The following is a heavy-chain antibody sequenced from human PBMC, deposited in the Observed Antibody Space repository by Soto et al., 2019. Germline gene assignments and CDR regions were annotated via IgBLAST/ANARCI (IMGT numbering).Heavy chain of an antibody. J-gene: IGHJ4*02. Sequence: PSETLSLTCTVSGGSISSSSYYWGWIRQPPGKGLEWIGSIYYSGSTYYNPSLKSRVTISVDTSKSQFSLKLSSVTAADTAVYYCARQGIAAAGLFDYWGQGTLVTVSS. CDR2: IYYSGST. V-gene: IGHV4-39*01. CDR3: ARQGIAAAGLFDY. CDR1: GGSISSSSYY. D-gene: IGHD6-13*01.